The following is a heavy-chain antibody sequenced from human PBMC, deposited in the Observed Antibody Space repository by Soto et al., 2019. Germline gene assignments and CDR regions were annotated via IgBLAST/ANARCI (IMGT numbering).Heavy chain of an antibody. CDR2: TSSGGGI. Sequence: PGGSLRLSCLASGFTFSSYAMSWVRQAPGKGLEWVSGTSSGGGIYYADSVKGRFTISRDNSKNTLSLQMNSLRAEDTAVYYCARESEDLTSNFDYWGQGTLVTVSS. J-gene: IGHJ4*02. CDR1: GFTFSSYA. V-gene: IGHV3-23*01. CDR3: ARESEDLTSNFDY.